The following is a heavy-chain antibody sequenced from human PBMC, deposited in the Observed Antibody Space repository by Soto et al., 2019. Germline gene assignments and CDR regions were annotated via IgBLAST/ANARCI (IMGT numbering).Heavy chain of an antibody. CDR2: IYYSGST. CDR3: AREMTQLYYYDSSGSTMIDFPDPLQPLA. V-gene: IGHV4-59*01. D-gene: IGHD3-22*01. CDR1: GGSISSYY. Sequence: SETLSLTCTVSGGSISSYYWSWIRQPPGKGLEWIGYIYYSGSTNYNPSLKSRVTISVDTSKNQFSLKLSSVTAADTAVYYCAREMTQLYYYDSSGSTMIDFPDPLQPLAWG. J-gene: IGHJ6*01.